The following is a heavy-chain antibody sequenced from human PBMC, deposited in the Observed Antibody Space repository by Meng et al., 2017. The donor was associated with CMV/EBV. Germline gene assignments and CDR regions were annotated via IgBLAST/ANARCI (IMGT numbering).Heavy chain of an antibody. J-gene: IGHJ6*02. CDR1: GFTFSNAW. V-gene: IGHV3-15*01. Sequence: GGSLRLSCAASGFTFSNAWMSWVRQAPGKGLEWVGRIKSKTDGGTTDYAAPVKGRFTISRDDSKNTLYLQMNSLKTEDTAVYYCARVSLRVVPAASYYYYYGMDVWGQGTTVTVSS. CDR2: IKSKTDGGTT. D-gene: IGHD2-2*01. CDR3: ARVSLRVVPAASYYYYYGMDV.